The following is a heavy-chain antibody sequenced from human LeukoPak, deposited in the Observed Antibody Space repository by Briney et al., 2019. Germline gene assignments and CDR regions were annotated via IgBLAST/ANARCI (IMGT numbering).Heavy chain of an antibody. CDR2: IKQDGSDR. V-gene: IGHV3-7*03. CDR1: GFTFGNYW. Sequence: GGSLRLSCAASGFTFGNYWMSWVRQAPGTGLEWVANIKQDGSDRNYVTSVRGRFTISRDNAESSLFLQMNSLRAEDTAVYYCVRNLAVAGTCFDSWGQGTLVTVSS. J-gene: IGHJ4*02. D-gene: IGHD6-19*01. CDR3: VRNLAVAGTCFDS.